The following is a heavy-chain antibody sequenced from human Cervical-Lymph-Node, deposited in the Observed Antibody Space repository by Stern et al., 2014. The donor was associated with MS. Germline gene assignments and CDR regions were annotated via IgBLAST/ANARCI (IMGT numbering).Heavy chain of an antibody. CDR2: INLKSGGT. D-gene: IGHD2-2*01. CDR1: GYTFTGYY. Sequence: QVQLVQSGAEVKKPGASVKVSCTASGYTFTGYYMNWVRQAPGQGLEWMGRINLKSGGTNYVEKVQDRVTMTRDTSISTAYMELSRLRSDDTAVYYCARGYCTSSSCYIGNWFDPWGQGTLVTVSS. J-gene: IGHJ5*02. CDR3: ARGYCTSSSCYIGNWFDP. V-gene: IGHV1-2*02.